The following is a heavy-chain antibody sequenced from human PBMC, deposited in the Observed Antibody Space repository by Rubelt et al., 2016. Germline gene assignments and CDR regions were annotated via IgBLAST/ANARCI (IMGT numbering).Heavy chain of an antibody. CDR3: ARDPDNTLGVSFDI. CDR2: IGSSSSYI. J-gene: IGHJ3*02. V-gene: IGHV3-21*01. D-gene: IGHD3-10*01. CDR1: GGSISSTN. Sequence: LQLQESGPGLVKPSETLSLTCTVSGGSISSTNYYWGWIRQPPGKGLEWVSSIGSSSSYIYYADSVKGRFTISRDTAKNSLFLQMNSLRAEDTAMYYCARDPDNTLGVSFDIWGQGTRVTVSS.